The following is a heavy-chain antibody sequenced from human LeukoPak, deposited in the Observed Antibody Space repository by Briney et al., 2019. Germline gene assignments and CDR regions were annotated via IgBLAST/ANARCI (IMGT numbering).Heavy chain of an antibody. CDR1: GFTFSSYE. Sequence: AGGSLRLSCAASGFTFSSYEMNWVRQAPGKGLEWVSYISSSGSTIYYADSVKGRFTISRDNAKNSLYLQMNSLRAEDTAVYYCAREGRATSKDMFFWGQGTLVTVSS. V-gene: IGHV3-48*03. D-gene: IGHD3-10*02. CDR3: AREGRATSKDMFF. CDR2: ISSSGSTI. J-gene: IGHJ4*02.